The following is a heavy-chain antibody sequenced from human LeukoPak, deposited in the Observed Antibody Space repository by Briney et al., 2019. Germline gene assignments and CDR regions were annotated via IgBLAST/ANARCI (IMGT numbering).Heavy chain of an antibody. CDR3: ARSGYYGKDAFDI. D-gene: IGHD3-3*01. V-gene: IGHV3-33*01. J-gene: IGHJ3*02. CDR1: GFTFSSYG. Sequence: GRSLRLSCAASGFTFSSYGMHWVRQAPGKGLEWVAVIWYDGSNKYYADSVKGRFTISRDNSKNTLYLQMNSLRAEDTAVYYCARSGYYGKDAFDIWGQGTMVTVSS. CDR2: IWYDGSNK.